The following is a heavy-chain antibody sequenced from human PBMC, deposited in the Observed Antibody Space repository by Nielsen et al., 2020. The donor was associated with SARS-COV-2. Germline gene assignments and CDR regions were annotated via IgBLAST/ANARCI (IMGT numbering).Heavy chain of an antibody. J-gene: IGHJ4*02. CDR2: IYYSGST. Sequence: SETLSLTCTVSGGSISSYYWSWIRQPPGKGLEWIGYIYYSGSTSYNSSLKSRVTISVDTSKNQFSLKLSSVTAADTAMYYCARSSGAYYYESSGYPVWGQGTLVTVSS. CDR3: ARSSGAYYYESSGYPV. D-gene: IGHD3-22*01. CDR1: GGSISSYY. V-gene: IGHV4-59*01.